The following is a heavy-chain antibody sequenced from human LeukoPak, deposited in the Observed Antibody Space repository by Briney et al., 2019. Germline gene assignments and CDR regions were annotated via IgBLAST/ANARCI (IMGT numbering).Heavy chain of an antibody. V-gene: IGHV4-59*01. CDR1: GGSISSYY. CDR3: ARETSQKGAHYMDV. D-gene: IGHD3-16*01. Sequence: SETLSLTCTVSGGSISSYYWSWIRQPPGKGLEWIGYIYYSGSTNYNPSLKSRVTISVDTSKNQFSLKLTCVTAADTAVYYCARETSQKGAHYMDVWGKGTTVTISS. CDR2: IYYSGST. J-gene: IGHJ6*03.